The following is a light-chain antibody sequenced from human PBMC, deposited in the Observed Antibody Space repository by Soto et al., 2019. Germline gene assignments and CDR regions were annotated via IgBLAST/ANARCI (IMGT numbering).Light chain of an antibody. CDR2: DVS. CDR1: GSDVGGYNY. CDR3: SSYTTSNTRQIV. J-gene: IGLJ1*01. Sequence: QSALTQPASVSGSPGHSITISCTGTGSDVGGYNYVSWYQQHPGKAPKFMIYDVSNRPSGVSNRFSGSKSGNTASLTISGLQAEDEADYYCSSYTTSNTRQIVFGTGTKVTVL. V-gene: IGLV2-14*01.